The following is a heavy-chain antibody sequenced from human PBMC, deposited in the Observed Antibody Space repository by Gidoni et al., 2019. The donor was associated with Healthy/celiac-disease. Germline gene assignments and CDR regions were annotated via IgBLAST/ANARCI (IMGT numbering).Heavy chain of an antibody. D-gene: IGHD3-16*01. CDR2: ISWNSGSI. J-gene: IGHJ6*02. CDR3: AKGGRRGGMDV. Sequence: EVQLVESGGGLVQPGRSLRLSCAASGFTFDDYAMHWVRQAPGKGLEVVSGISWNSGSIGYADSVKGRFTISRDNAKNSLYLKMNSLRAEDTALYYCAKGGRRGGMDVWGQGTTVTVSS. V-gene: IGHV3-9*01. CDR1: GFTFDDYA.